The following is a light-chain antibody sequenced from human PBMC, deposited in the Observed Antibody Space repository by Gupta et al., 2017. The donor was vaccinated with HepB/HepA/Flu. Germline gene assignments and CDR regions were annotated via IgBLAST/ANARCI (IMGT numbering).Light chain of an antibody. Sequence: QSALTQPASVSGSPGQSITISCTGTSSDVGSNNLVSWFQHHPGKAPKLMIYEVSKRPSGVSNRFSASKSDNTASLTITGLQAEDEADYYCCSSAGTGSIYIFGGGTKLTVL. J-gene: IGLJ2*01. V-gene: IGLV2-23*02. CDR2: EVS. CDR1: SSDVGSNNL. CDR3: CSSAGTGSIYI.